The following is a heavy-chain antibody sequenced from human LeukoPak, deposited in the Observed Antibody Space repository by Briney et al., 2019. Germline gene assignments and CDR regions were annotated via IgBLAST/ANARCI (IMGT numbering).Heavy chain of an antibody. D-gene: IGHD3-10*02. CDR2: ISAYNGNT. CDR3: ARVFAGADIPPTYWYFDL. V-gene: IGHV1-18*01. CDR1: GYIFTSYG. J-gene: IGHJ2*01. Sequence: ASVKVSCKASGYIFTSYGITWVRQAPGQGLEWMGWISAYNGNTNYAQKFQGRVTMTRDTSISTAYMELSRLRSDDTAVYYCARVFAGADIPPTYWYFDLWGRGTLVTVSS.